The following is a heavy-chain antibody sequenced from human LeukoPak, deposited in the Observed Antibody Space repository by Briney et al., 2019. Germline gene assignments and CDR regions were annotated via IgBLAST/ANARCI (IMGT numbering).Heavy chain of an antibody. CDR3: VKDWSGTYPFDF. V-gene: IGHV3-64D*06. D-gene: IGHD1-26*01. Sequence: GGSHSLLHPPSGSLLRNTLVESVRQAPGKGLEHVSLINQNGGTTYYADSVKGRFTISRDNSKNTLYLQMSSLRAEDTAVYYCVKDWSGTYPFDFWGQGTLVTVSS. CDR1: GSLLRNTL. J-gene: IGHJ4*02. CDR2: INQNGGTT.